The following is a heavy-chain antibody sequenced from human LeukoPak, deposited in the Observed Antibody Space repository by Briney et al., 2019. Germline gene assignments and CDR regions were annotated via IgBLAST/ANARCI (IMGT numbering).Heavy chain of an antibody. D-gene: IGHD3-10*01. CDR1: GFSFSSYT. J-gene: IGHJ4*02. Sequence: GGSLRLSCAASGFSFSSYTMNWVRQAPGKGLEWVSSISGRSLYIYYADSLKGRFTISRDNAKNSLYLQMNSLRADDTAVYYCARGGRFLDDWGRGNTLVVSS. V-gene: IGHV3-21*01. CDR2: ISGRSLYI. CDR3: ARGGRFLDD.